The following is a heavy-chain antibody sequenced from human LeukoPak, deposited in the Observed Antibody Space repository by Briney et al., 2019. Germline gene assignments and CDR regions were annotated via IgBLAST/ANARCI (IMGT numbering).Heavy chain of an antibody. D-gene: IGHD4-17*01. CDR3: ARDGYGDYPEITP. J-gene: IGHJ5*02. Sequence: SVKVSCKASGYTFTGYYMHWVRQAPGQGLEWMGWINPNSGGTNYAQKFQGRVTMTRDTSISTAYMELSRLRSDDTAVYYCARDGYGDYPEITPWGQGTLVTVSS. CDR2: INPNSGGT. CDR1: GYTFTGYY. V-gene: IGHV1-2*02.